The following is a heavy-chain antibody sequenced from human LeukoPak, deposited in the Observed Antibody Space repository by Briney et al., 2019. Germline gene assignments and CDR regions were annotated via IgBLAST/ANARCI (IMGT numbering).Heavy chain of an antibody. V-gene: IGHV3-30*03. J-gene: IGHJ4*02. Sequence: PGRSLRLSCAASGFTFSSYGMHWVRQAPGKGLEWVAVISYDGSNKYYADSVKGRFTISRDNSKDTLYLQMNSLRAEDTAVYYCAAPYYYGSGSYFGVDYWGQGTLVTVSS. CDR2: ISYDGSNK. CDR1: GFTFSSYG. D-gene: IGHD3-10*01. CDR3: AAPYYYGSGSYFGVDY.